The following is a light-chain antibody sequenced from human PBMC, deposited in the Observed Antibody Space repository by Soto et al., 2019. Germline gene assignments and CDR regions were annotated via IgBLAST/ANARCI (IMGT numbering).Light chain of an antibody. CDR2: DDS. V-gene: IGLV3-21*02. CDR3: QVWDTTINHVL. Sequence: SYELTQPPSVSVAPGQTARTTCGGNRIGTESVHWYQQKPGQAPVLVVYDDSDRPSGIPERFSGSNSGNTATLTLSRVEAGDEADYYCQVWDTTINHVLFGGGTKLTVL. J-gene: IGLJ2*01. CDR1: RIGTES.